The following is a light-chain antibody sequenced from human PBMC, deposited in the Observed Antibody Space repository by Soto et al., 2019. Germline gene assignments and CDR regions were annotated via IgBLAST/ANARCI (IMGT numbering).Light chain of an antibody. CDR1: QSITTW. V-gene: IGKV1-5*01. CDR3: QHYKMYSPWT. CDR2: DVS. Sequence: DIQMTQSPSTVSAYVGDSVTITCRASQSITTWLAWYQQRPGKAPKLLIYDVSSLQSGVPSRFSGSGSGTAFTLTISSLQHDDFATYYCQHYKMYSPWTFGQGTKVEIK. J-gene: IGKJ1*01.